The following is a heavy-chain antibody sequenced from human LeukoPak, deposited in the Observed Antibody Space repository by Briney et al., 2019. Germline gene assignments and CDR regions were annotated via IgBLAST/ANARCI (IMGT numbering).Heavy chain of an antibody. Sequence: PSQTLSLTCTVSGGSISSGGYYWSWIRQHPGKGLEWIGYIYYSGSTYYNPSLKSRVTISVDTSKNQFSLKLSSVTAADTAVYYCASLLEEDSSGYYGMDVWGQGTTVTVSS. J-gene: IGHJ6*02. V-gene: IGHV4-31*03. D-gene: IGHD3-22*01. CDR2: IYYSGST. CDR1: GGSISSGGYY. CDR3: ASLLEEDSSGYYGMDV.